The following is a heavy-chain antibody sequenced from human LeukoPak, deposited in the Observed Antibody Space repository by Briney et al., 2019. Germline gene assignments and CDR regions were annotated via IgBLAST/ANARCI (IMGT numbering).Heavy chain of an antibody. CDR1: GFTFSTYA. CDR3: AKGCYYDILTGSDY. V-gene: IGHV3-23*01. CDR2: ISGSGGST. J-gene: IGHJ4*02. D-gene: IGHD3-9*01. Sequence: GGSLRLSCAASGFTFSTYAMSWVRQAPGKGLEWVSAISGSGGSTYQSDSAKGRFTISRDNAKNSLYLQMNSLRAEDTALYYCAKGCYYDILTGSDYWGQGTLVTVSS.